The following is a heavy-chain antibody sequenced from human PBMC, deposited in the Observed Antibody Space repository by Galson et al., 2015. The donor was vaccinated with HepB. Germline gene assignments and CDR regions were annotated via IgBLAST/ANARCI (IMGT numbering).Heavy chain of an antibody. CDR3: ARGEYNYGRDYYFFYYMDV. CDR2: VIPIFDTT. D-gene: IGHD5-18*01. CDR1: GGTFTNYA. Sequence: SVKVSCKASGGTFTNYAISWVRQAPGQGLEWMGGVIPIFDTTYYARKFQGRVTITADESTSTAHMDLSSLTSEDTAVYYCARGEYNYGRDYYFFYYMDVWGEGTTVTVSS. J-gene: IGHJ6*03. V-gene: IGHV1-69*13.